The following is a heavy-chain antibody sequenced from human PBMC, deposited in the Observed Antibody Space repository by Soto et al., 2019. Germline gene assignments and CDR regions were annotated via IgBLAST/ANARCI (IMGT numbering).Heavy chain of an antibody. CDR2: IKQDGSEK. V-gene: IGHV3-7*01. D-gene: IGHD3-10*01. CDR1: GFSFGASW. Sequence: EVQLMESGGGLVQPGWSLRLSCAASGFSFGASWMAWVRQAPGKGLEWVADIKQDGSEKNYVDSVKGRVTISRDNAKNSIDLQMNSLRAEDTAVYYCARDHYYGAVDYWGLGTLVTVSS. J-gene: IGHJ4*02. CDR3: ARDHYYGAVDY.